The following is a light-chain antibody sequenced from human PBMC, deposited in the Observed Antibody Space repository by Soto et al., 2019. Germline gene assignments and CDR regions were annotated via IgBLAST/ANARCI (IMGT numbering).Light chain of an antibody. CDR2: GNN. CDR1: SSDVGGHNY. Sequence: QSALTQPASVSGSPGQSITISCTGTSSDVGGHNYVSWYQQHPGKAPKLLIYGNNNRPSGVPDRISGSKSGTSASLAITGLRAEDEADYYCQSYDSSLSGVVFGGGTKLTVL. J-gene: IGLJ2*01. CDR3: QSYDSSLSGVV. V-gene: IGLV2-14*01.